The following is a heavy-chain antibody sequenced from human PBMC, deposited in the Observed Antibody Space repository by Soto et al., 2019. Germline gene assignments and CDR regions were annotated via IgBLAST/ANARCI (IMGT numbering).Heavy chain of an antibody. CDR3: ARTLAQQLVFDY. J-gene: IGHJ4*02. CDR1: GYTFTSYG. Sequence: ASVKVSCKASGYTFTSYGISWVRRAPGQGLEWMGWISAYNGNTNYAQKLQGRVTMTTDTSTSTAYMELRSLRSDDTAVYYCARTLAQQLVFDYWGQGTLVTVSS. CDR2: ISAYNGNT. D-gene: IGHD6-13*01. V-gene: IGHV1-18*04.